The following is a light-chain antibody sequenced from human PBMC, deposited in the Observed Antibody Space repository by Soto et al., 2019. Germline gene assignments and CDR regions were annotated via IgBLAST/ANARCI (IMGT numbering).Light chain of an antibody. J-gene: IGKJ5*01. CDR2: AAS. CDR1: QAIDTY. CDR3: QQLNTFPFS. Sequence: DIQLTQSPSFLSSSVGDRVTITCRASQAIDTYLAWYQQKPGKAPKLLIYAASPLQSGVPSRFSGSGSGTEFTLTINSLQPEDFAGYYCQQLNTFPFSFGQGTRLEIK. V-gene: IGKV1-9*01.